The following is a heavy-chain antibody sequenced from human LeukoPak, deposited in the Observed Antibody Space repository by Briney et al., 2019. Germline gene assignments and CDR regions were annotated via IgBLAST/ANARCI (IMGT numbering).Heavy chain of an antibody. CDR3: ARDVSPYYYDSSGYPTLFDY. Sequence: GGSLRLSCAASGFTFSSYEVNWVRQAPGKGLEWVSYISSSGSTIYYADSVKGRFTISRDNAKNSLYLQMNSLRAEDTAVYYCARDVSPYYYDSSGYPTLFDYWGQGTLVTVSS. CDR2: ISSSGSTI. D-gene: IGHD3-22*01. CDR1: GFTFSSYE. V-gene: IGHV3-48*03. J-gene: IGHJ4*02.